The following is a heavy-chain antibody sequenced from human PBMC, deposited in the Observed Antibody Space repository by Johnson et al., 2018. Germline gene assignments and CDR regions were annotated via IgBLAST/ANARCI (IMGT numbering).Heavy chain of an antibody. J-gene: IGHJ3*02. D-gene: IGHD3-22*01. Sequence: VQLVESGGGLVQXGGSLRLSCAASGFTFSSYDMPWVRQATGKGLEWVAAIGTAGDTYYPGSVKGRFTISRENAKNSLYLQMNSLRAGDTAVYYCWNNYYDSPSVVDAFDIWGQGTMVTVSS. CDR1: GFTFSSYD. CDR3: WNNYYDSPSVVDAFDI. CDR2: IGTAGDT. V-gene: IGHV3-13*01.